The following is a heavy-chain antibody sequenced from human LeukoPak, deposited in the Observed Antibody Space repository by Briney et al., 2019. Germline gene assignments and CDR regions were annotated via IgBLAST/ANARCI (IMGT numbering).Heavy chain of an antibody. D-gene: IGHD6-6*01. Sequence: PGRSLRLSCAASGFTFSSYGMHWVRQAPGKGLEWVAVISYDESNRYYADSVKGRFTISRDNSKNTLYLQMNSLRAEDTAVYYCAKDFEYSSSYFDYWGQGTLVTVSS. CDR1: GFTFSSYG. CDR2: ISYDESNR. J-gene: IGHJ4*02. CDR3: AKDFEYSSSYFDY. V-gene: IGHV3-30*18.